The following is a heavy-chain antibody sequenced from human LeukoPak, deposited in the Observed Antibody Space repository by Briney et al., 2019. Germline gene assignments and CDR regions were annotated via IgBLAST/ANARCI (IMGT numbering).Heavy chain of an antibody. V-gene: IGHV4-59*01. CDR3: ARDSGYCDTTSCSDFLDY. CDR2: IFATGTT. Sequence: SETLSLTCTVSGDSNSNAYWTWVRQPPGKGLEWIGYIFATGTTEYNPSLKSRVTMSIDPSQSHFSLRLTSVTAADTAVYFCARDSGYCDTTSCSDFLDYWGQGTLVTVSS. D-gene: IGHD2-2*01. J-gene: IGHJ4*02. CDR1: GDSNSNAY.